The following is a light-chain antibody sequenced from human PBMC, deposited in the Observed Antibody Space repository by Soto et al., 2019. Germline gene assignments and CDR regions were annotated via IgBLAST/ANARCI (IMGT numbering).Light chain of an antibody. Sequence: QSALTQPASVSGSPGQSIAISFTGSSSDVADYKVVSWYHQHPGKAPKLMIYDVSSRPSGVSNRFSGSKSGNTASLTISGLQAEDEADYYCDSYTSSGTYVFGSGTKLTVL. V-gene: IGLV2-14*01. CDR3: DSYTSSGTYV. CDR2: DVS. CDR1: SSDVADYKV. J-gene: IGLJ1*01.